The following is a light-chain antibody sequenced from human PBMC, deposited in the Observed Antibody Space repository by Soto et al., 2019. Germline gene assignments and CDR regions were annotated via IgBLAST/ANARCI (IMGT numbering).Light chain of an antibody. CDR3: QQYGTSP. CDR1: QNVSTNL. CDR2: GAS. J-gene: IGKJ4*01. V-gene: IGKV3-20*01. Sequence: SFSPGYITTISFRASQNVSTNLLVWYQQHPGQAPRLLIYGASSRATGIPDRFSGSGSGTDFTLTISRLEREDFAVYYCQQYGTSPFGGGTKVDIK.